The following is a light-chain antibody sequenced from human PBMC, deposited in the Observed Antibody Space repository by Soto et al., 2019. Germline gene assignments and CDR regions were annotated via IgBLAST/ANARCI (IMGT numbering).Light chain of an antibody. Sequence: QSVLTQPPSVSGAPGQRVTISCTGSRSNIGSGYDVHWYQQLPGTAPKLLIYGNTNRPSGVPDRFSGSKSGTSASLAITGLQAEDEADYYCQSYDSSLSDWVFGGGTKLTVL. CDR1: RSNIGSGYD. CDR3: QSYDSSLSDWV. V-gene: IGLV1-40*01. CDR2: GNT. J-gene: IGLJ3*02.